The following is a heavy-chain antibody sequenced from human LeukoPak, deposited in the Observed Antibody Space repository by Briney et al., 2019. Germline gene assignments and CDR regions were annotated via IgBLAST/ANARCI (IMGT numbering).Heavy chain of an antibody. CDR2: IYYTGST. J-gene: IGHJ6*03. V-gene: IGHV4-59*08. D-gene: IGHD6-13*01. CDR1: GASVSNYY. CDR3: ARGIAARYYYYMDV. Sequence: SETLSLTCTVSGASVSNYYWSWIRQPPGKGLEWIGYIYYTGSTNYNPSLKSRVTISVDTSKNQFSLKFNSVTAADTAVYYCARGIAARYYYYMDVWGKGTTVTVSS.